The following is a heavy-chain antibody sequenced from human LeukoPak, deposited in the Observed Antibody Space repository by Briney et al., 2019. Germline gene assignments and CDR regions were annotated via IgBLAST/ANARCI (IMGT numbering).Heavy chain of an antibody. V-gene: IGHV3-66*01. CDR1: GLTVSSNY. J-gene: IGHJ4*02. D-gene: IGHD3-9*01. CDR3: AKGVLTGYYMGDF. CDR2: IYSGGDT. Sequence: TGGSLRLSCAASGLTVSSNYMRWVRQAPGKGLEWVSVIYSGGDTYYAGSVRGRFTISRDNSKNTVYLRMDSLRAEDTAVYYCAKGVLTGYYMGDFWGQGTLVTVSS.